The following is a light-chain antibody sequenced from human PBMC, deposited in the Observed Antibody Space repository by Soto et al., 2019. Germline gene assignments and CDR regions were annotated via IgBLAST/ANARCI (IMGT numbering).Light chain of an antibody. J-gene: IGKJ4*01. CDR1: HSIANS. CDR3: QQYEDLPLT. CDR2: DSS. Sequence: DVQLTQSSSSLSASVGDRVIITCQASHSIANSLNWFQQKPGKAPELLISDSSHLEARVPSRFSGSRSGTDFTLTISNLQPEDFATYYCQQYEDLPLTFGGGTKVDNK. V-gene: IGKV1-33*01.